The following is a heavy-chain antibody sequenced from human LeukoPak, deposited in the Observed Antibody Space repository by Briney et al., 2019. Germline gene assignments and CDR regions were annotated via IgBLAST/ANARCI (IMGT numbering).Heavy chain of an antibody. CDR3: ARDAFNGNSYIGYYFDS. Sequence: PGGSLRLSCAASGFTFSAYSMNWVRQPPGKGLEWVSYVSGSSSKIHYAHSVEGRFTISRDNAKNSLYLQMNSLRDEDTAVYYCARDAFNGNSYIGYYFDSWGQATLVTASS. CDR1: GFTFSAYS. D-gene: IGHD1-26*01. J-gene: IGHJ4*02. V-gene: IGHV3-48*02. CDR2: VSGSSSKI.